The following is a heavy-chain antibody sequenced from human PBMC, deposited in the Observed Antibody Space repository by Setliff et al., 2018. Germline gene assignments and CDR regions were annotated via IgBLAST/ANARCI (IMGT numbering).Heavy chain of an antibody. CDR1: GYTLTELS. Sequence: VASVKVSCKVSGYTLTELSMHWVRQAPGKGLEWMGGFDPEDGETIYAQKFQGRVTMTEDTSTDTAYMELRSLRSDDTAVYYCARGAYDSYYFDYWGQGTLVTVSS. J-gene: IGHJ4*02. CDR2: FDPEDGET. CDR3: ARGAYDSYYFDY. V-gene: IGHV1-24*01. D-gene: IGHD3-16*01.